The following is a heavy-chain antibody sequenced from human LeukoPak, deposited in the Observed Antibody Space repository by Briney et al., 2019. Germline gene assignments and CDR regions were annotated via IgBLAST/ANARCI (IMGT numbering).Heavy chain of an antibody. CDR2: IYYSGST. V-gene: IGHV4-59*01. CDR3: AREREGQWLSQGPHDAFDI. J-gene: IGHJ3*02. CDR1: GGSISSYY. Sequence: SETLSLTCTVSGGSISSYYWSWVRQPPGKGLEWIGYIYYSGSTNYNPSLKSRVTISVDTSKNQFSLKLSSVTAADTAVYYCAREREGQWLSQGPHDAFDIWGQGTMVTVSS. D-gene: IGHD6-19*01.